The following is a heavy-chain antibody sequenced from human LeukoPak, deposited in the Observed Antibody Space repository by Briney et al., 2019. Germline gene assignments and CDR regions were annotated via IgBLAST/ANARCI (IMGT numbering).Heavy chain of an antibody. CDR2: LSWNSGSF. D-gene: IGHD5-12*01. CDR1: GFTFDDYA. Sequence: GGSLRLSCAASGFTFDDYAMHWVRQAPGKGLEWVSGLSWNSGSFGYADSVKGRFTISRDNAKNSLYLQMNSLRTEDTALYYCAKDRIYKGYDFAPHAFDIWGQGTMVTVSS. J-gene: IGHJ3*02. V-gene: IGHV3-9*01. CDR3: AKDRIYKGYDFAPHAFDI.